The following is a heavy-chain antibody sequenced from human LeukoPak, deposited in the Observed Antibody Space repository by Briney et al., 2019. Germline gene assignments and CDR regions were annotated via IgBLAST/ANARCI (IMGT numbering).Heavy chain of an antibody. CDR2: IDPKNGDT. V-gene: IGHV1-2*02. Sequence: GASVKVSCKASGYTFTGYWIHWVRQAPQQGLEWMGWIDPKNGDTKYAQKFHDRVAMTRDMSINTVHMELSRLTSDDTAVYFCARGVLPPSLDYWGQGALVTVSS. CDR1: GYTFTGYW. D-gene: IGHD1-14*01. J-gene: IGHJ4*02. CDR3: ARGVLPPSLDY.